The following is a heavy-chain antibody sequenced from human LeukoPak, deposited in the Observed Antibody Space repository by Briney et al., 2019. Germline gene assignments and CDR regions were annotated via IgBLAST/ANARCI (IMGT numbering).Heavy chain of an antibody. CDR3: AREGFSPNAACTLSSDDAFDI. D-gene: IGHD2-8*01. J-gene: IGHJ3*02. Sequence: GGSLRLSCAASGFTFSRYTMNWVRQAPGKGLEWVSSVSSSSYYIYYADSLRGRFAISRDNAKNSLYLQLNSLRAEDTAVYYCAREGFSPNAACTLSSDDAFDIWGQGTLVTVSS. V-gene: IGHV3-21*01. CDR1: GFTFSRYT. CDR2: VSSSSYYI.